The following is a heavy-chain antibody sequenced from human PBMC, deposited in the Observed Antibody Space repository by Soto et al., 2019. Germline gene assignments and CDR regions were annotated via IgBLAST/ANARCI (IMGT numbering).Heavy chain of an antibody. V-gene: IGHV3-13*01. D-gene: IGHD2-15*01. CDR1: GFTFSKFD. CDR2: IGISGDT. J-gene: IGHJ4*02. Sequence: LRLSCEASGFTFSKFDMHWVRQPTGKGLEWVSTIGISGDTYYAVSVKGRFTISRDNAKNSLSLQMNSLRAGDTAVYFCARGQEVGAHFFDSWGQGTQVTVSS. CDR3: ARGQEVGAHFFDS.